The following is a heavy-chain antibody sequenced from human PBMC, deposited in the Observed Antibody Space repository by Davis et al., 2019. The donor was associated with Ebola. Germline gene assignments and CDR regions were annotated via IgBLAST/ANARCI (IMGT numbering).Heavy chain of an antibody. CDR1: GGSFNGYY. CDR3: ARGRPGRGYSYLP. D-gene: IGHD5-18*01. CDR2: INHSGST. Sequence: SETLSLTCAVYGGSFNGYYWSWIRQPPGKGLEWIGEINHSGSTNYNPSLKSRVTISVDTSKNQFSLKLSSVTAADTAVYYCARGRPGRGYSYLPWGQGTLVTVSS. J-gene: IGHJ5*02. V-gene: IGHV4-34*01.